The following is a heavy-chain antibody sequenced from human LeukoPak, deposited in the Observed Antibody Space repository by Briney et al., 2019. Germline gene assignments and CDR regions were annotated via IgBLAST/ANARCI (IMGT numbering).Heavy chain of an antibody. CDR2: IIPIFGTA. Sequence: SVKVSCKASGGTFSSYAISWVRQAPGQGLEWMGRIIPIFGTANYAQKLQGRVTITTDESTSTAYMELSSLRSEDTAVYYCARVPRVITFGGVIQRGDAFDIWGQGTMVTVSS. V-gene: IGHV1-69*05. J-gene: IGHJ3*02. D-gene: IGHD3-16*02. CDR3: ARVPRVITFGGVIQRGDAFDI. CDR1: GGTFSSYA.